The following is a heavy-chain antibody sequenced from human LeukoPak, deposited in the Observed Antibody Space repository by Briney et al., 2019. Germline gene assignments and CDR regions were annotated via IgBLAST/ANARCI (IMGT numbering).Heavy chain of an antibody. V-gene: IGHV1-46*01. CDR3: ARVGVSNYPYNWFDP. Sequence: ASVKVSCKASGYTFTSYYMHWVRQAPGQGLEWMGIINPSGGSTSYAQKFQGRVTMTRDTSTSTVYMELSSLRSGDTAVYYCARVGVSNYPYNWFDPWGQGTLVTVSS. D-gene: IGHD4-11*01. CDR2: INPSGGST. J-gene: IGHJ5*02. CDR1: GYTFTSYY.